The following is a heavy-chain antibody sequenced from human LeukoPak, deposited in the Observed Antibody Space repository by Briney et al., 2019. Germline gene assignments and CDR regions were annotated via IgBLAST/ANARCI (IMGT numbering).Heavy chain of an antibody. Sequence: PSETLSLTCIVSGGSISSYYWSWIRQPAGKGLEWIGRIYTSGSTSYNPSLKSRVTMSVGTSKNQFSLKLTSVTAADTAVYYCARDYKWELRYFDYWGQGTLVTVSS. D-gene: IGHD4-23*01. CDR2: IYTSGST. CDR1: GGSISSYY. V-gene: IGHV4-4*07. J-gene: IGHJ4*02. CDR3: ARDYKWELRYFDY.